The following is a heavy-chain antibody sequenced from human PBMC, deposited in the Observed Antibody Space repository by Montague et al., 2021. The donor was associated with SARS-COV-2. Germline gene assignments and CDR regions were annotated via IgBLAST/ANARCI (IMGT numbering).Heavy chain of an antibody. CDR3: ARHGSSGYFDWLGD. V-gene: IGHV4-39*01. J-gene: IGHJ4*02. Sequence: SETLSLTCTVAGGSISSSSYYWGWIRQPPGKGLEWFGSIDYSGSTYYXXXLKSRVTISVDTSKNQFSLKLSSVTAADTAVYYCARHGSSGYFDWLGDWGQGTLVTVSS. CDR1: GGSISSSSYY. D-gene: IGHD3-9*01. CDR2: IDYSGST.